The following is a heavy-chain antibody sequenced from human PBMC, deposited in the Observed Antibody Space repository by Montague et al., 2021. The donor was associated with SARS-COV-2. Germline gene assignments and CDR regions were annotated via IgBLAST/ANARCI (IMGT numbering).Heavy chain of an antibody. CDR1: GGSISSGSYY. CDR2: IYTSGTT. V-gene: IGHV4-61*02. D-gene: IGHD5-12*01. J-gene: IGHJ4*02. Sequence: TLSLTCTVSGGSISSGSYYWGWIRQPAGKGLEWIGRIYTSGTTDYSFSLKSRVTISVDTSKNQFSLKLNSVTAADTAVYYCARAHSGSWAHLDNWGQGSLVTVSS. CDR3: ARAHSGSWAHLDN.